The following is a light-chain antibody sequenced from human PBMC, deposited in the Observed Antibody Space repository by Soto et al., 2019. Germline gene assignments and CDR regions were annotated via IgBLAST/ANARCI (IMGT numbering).Light chain of an antibody. CDR3: SSYISSSTWL. CDR2: GVT. V-gene: IGLV2-14*01. J-gene: IGLJ3*02. Sequence: QYALAQPASVSGSPGQSITISCSGTSSDVGGYDYVSWYQQLPGKAPKLIIYGVTNRPSGVSNRFSGSKSGNTASLSISGLQAEDEADYYCSSYISSSTWLFGGGTKLTVL. CDR1: SSDVGGYDY.